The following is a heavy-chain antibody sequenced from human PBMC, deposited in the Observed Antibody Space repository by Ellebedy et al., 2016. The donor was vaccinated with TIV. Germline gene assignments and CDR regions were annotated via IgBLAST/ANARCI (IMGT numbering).Heavy chain of an antibody. V-gene: IGHV3-11*01. CDR3: ARAYWAGITGTVSAFDI. J-gene: IGHJ3*02. CDR2: ISSSGSTI. CDR1: GFTFSSYA. D-gene: IGHD1-7*01. Sequence: GESLKISXAASGFTFSSYAMSWIRQAPGKGLEWVSYISSSGSTIYYADSVKGRFTISRDNAKNSLYLQMNSLRAEDTAVYYCARAYWAGITGTVSAFDIWGQGTMVTVSS.